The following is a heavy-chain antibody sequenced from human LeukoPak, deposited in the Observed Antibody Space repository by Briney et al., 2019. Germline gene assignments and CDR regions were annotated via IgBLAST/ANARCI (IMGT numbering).Heavy chain of an antibody. V-gene: IGHV3-53*01. Sequence: GGSLRLSCAASGFTVSSNYMSWVRQAPGKGLEWVSVIYSGGSTYYADSVKGRFTISRDNSKNTVYLQMNSLRAEDTAVYYCARAGSSWSYFDYGGQGTLVTVS. CDR1: GFTVSSNY. J-gene: IGHJ4*02. D-gene: IGHD6-13*01. CDR3: ARAGSSWSYFDY. CDR2: IYSGGST.